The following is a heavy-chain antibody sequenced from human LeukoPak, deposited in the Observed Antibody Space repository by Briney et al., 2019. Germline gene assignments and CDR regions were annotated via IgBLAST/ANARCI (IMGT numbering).Heavy chain of an antibody. V-gene: IGHV4-38-2*02. CDR1: GYSISSGYY. CDR2: IYHSGST. D-gene: IGHD3-10*01. CDR3: ARRKQLLWFGEGFDY. Sequence: RPSETLSLTCTVSGYSISSGYYWGWIRQPPGKGLEWIGSIYHSGSTYYNPSLKSRVTISVDTSKNQFSLKLSSVTAADTAVYYCARRKQLLWFGEGFDYWGQGTLVTVSS. J-gene: IGHJ4*02.